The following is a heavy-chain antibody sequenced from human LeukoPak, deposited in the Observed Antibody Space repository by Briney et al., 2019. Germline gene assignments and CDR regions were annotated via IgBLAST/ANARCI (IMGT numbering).Heavy chain of an antibody. D-gene: IGHD4-23*01. CDR1: GDSISSGDYY. CDR3: ASRGATVVTHGY. V-gene: IGHV4-30-4*01. CDR2: IYFTGTT. Sequence: PSETLSLTCTVSGDSISSGDYYWTWIRQPPGKGLEWIGYIYFTGTTYYNPSLKSRVTISVDKSKNQFSLKLSSVTAADTAVYYCASRGATVVTHGYWGQGTLVTVSS. J-gene: IGHJ4*02.